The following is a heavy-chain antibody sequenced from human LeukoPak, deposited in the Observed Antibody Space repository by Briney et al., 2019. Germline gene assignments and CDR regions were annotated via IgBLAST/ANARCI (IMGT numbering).Heavy chain of an antibody. V-gene: IGHV3-23*01. CDR1: GFTFSSYA. J-gene: IGHJ5*02. CDR2: ISGSGGST. Sequence: GGSLRLSCAASGFTFSSYAMSWVREAPGKGLEGVSAISGSGGSTYYADSVKGRFTISRDNSKNTLYLQMNSLRAEDTAVYYCAKDGPDCSGGSCYRWGWFDPWGQGTLVTVSS. CDR3: AKDGPDCSGGSCYRWGWFDP. D-gene: IGHD2-15*01.